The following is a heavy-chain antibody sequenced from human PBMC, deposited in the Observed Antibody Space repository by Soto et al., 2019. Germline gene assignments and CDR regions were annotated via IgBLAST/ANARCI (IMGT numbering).Heavy chain of an antibody. V-gene: IGHV4-34*01. CDR1: GGSFIGYY. CDR2: INHSGST. Sequence: LETLSLTCAVDGGSFIGYYLSWIRPPPGKGLEWIGEINHSGSTNYNPSLKSRFTISRDNSKNTLYLQMNSLRAEDTAVYYCARDGDRYYYGSGTANYFDYWGQGTLVTVSS. D-gene: IGHD3-10*01. CDR3: ARDGDRYYYGSGTANYFDY. J-gene: IGHJ4*02.